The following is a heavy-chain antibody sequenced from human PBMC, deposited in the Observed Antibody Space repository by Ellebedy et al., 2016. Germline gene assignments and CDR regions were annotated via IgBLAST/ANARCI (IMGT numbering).Heavy chain of an antibody. CDR2: ISAGSDTT. CDR1: GLTFNTFF. Sequence: GGSLRLSXTASGLTFNTFFMSWVCQAPGKGLEWVWTISAGSDTTRLADSVKGRFTISRDSSKNSVYLRMNNLRVEDTAVYYCRQGHYADLWGQGTLVTVSS. V-gene: IGHV3-23*01. J-gene: IGHJ4*02. CDR3: RQGHYADL. D-gene: IGHD4-17*01.